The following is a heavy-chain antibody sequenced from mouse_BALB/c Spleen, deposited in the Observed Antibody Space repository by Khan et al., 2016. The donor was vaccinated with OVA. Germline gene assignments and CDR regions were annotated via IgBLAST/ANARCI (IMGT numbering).Heavy chain of an antibody. CDR3: ARRGSTSWFAY. D-gene: IGHD1-1*01. Sequence: EVKLLESGPELMKPGASVKISCKSSGYSFTSYYIHWVKQSHGKTLEWIGYIDPFNGGSTYNQKFKGKATLTVDKSSSTAYMYLSSLTSEDSAVYYCARRGSTSWFAYWGQGTLVTVSA. CDR2: IDPFNGGS. CDR1: GYSFTSYY. V-gene: IGHV1-31*01. J-gene: IGHJ3*01.